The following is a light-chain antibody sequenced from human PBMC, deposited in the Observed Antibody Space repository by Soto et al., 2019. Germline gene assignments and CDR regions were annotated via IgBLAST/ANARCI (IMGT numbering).Light chain of an antibody. CDR2: EVS. CDR1: SSDIGAYNY. V-gene: IGLV2-8*01. J-gene: IGLJ1*01. Sequence: QSVLTQPPSAPGSPGQSFTISCTGTSSDIGAYNYVSWYQQRPGKAPKLMIYEVSRRPSGVPYRFSGSKSGSTASLTVSGLHTDDDVDYYCSSYAGNNAYVFGSWTKVTVL. CDR3: SSYAGNNAYV.